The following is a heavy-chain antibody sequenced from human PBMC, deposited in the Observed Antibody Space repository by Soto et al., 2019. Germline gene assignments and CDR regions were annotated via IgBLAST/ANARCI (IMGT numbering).Heavy chain of an antibody. CDR2: IYHSGST. J-gene: IGHJ6*02. CDR3: ARLQSATSYGMDV. CDR1: GGSISSGGYS. D-gene: IGHD2-2*01. V-gene: IGHV4-30-2*01. Sequence: SETLSLTCAVSGGSISSGGYSWSWIRQPPGKGLEWIGYIYHSGSTYYNPSLKSRVTISVDRSKNQFSLKLSSVAAADTAVYYCARLQSATSYGMDVWGQGTTVTVSS.